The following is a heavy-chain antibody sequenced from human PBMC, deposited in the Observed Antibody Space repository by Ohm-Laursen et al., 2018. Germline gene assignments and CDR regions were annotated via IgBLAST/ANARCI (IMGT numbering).Heavy chain of an antibody. J-gene: IGHJ4*02. CDR2: IRDSGGRS. Sequence: GSLRLSCSASGFTFSRYAMSWVRQAPGKGLEWVSTIRDSGGRSHYADSVKGRFTVSRDNSKKTLCLQVNSLRAEDTAVYYCAKSRSGDGINFDCWGQGTLVTVSS. CDR1: GFTFSRYA. CDR3: AKSRSGDGINFDC. V-gene: IGHV3-23*01. D-gene: IGHD3-10*01.